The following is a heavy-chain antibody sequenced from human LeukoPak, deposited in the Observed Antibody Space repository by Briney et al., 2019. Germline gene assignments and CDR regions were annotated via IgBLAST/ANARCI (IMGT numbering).Heavy chain of an antibody. V-gene: IGHV4-59*08. J-gene: IGHJ4*02. CDR2: IYYSGST. CDR3: ARQRITMMEFDY. CDR1: GGSISSYY. Sequence: PSETLSLTCTVSGGSISSYYWSWIRQPPGKGLEWIGYIYYSGSTNYNPSLKSRVTISVDTSKNQFSLKLSSVTAADTAVYYCARQRITMMEFDYWGQGTLVTVSS. D-gene: IGHD3-22*01.